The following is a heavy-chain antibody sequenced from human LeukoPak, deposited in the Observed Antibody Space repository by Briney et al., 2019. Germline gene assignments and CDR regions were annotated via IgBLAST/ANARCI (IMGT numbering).Heavy chain of an antibody. CDR2: IYHSGST. CDR3: ARDRGSSWYTGAWFDP. Sequence: PSETLSLTCTVSGGSISSSSYYWGWIRQPPGKGLEWIGSIYHSGSTYYNPSLKSRVTISVDTSKNQFSLKLSSVTAADTAVYYCARDRGSSWYTGAWFDPWGQGTLVTVSS. J-gene: IGHJ5*02. V-gene: IGHV4-39*07. D-gene: IGHD6-13*01. CDR1: GGSISSSSYY.